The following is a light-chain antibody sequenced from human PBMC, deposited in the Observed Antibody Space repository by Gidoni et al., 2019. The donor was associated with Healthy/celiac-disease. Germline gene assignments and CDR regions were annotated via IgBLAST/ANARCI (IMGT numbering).Light chain of an antibody. CDR3: AAWDDSLSGQGV. CDR2: SNN. V-gene: IGLV1-47*02. Sequence: QSVLTQPPPASGTPGQRFTISCSGSSSNIGSNYVYWYQQLPGTAPKLLIYSNNQRPSGVPDRFSGSKSGTSASLAISGLRSEDEADYYCAAWDDSLSGQGVFGGGTKLTVL. J-gene: IGLJ3*02. CDR1: SSNIGSNY.